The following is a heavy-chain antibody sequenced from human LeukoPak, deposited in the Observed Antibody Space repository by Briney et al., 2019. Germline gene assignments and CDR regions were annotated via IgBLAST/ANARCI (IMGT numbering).Heavy chain of an antibody. CDR3: ARLGWLQSYYFDY. Sequence: GGSLRLSCAASGFTFSNAWMSWVRQAPGKGLEWVGRIKSKTDGGTTDYAAPVKGRFTISRDDSKNTLYLQMNSLKTEDTAVYYCARLGWLQSYYFDYWGQGTLVTVSS. D-gene: IGHD5-24*01. CDR1: GFTFSNAW. V-gene: IGHV3-15*01. CDR2: IKSKTDGGTT. J-gene: IGHJ4*02.